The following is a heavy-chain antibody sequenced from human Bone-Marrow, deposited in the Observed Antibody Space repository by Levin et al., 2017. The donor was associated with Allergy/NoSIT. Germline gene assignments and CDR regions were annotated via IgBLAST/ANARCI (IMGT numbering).Heavy chain of an antibody. CDR3: AVSTGSYYSDFDY. CDR1: GFIFDYA. D-gene: IGHD1-26*01. V-gene: IGHV3-9*01. J-gene: IGHJ4*01. Sequence: GGSLRLSCVISGFIFDYAMHWVRQIPGGGLEWVSGISAKSDIIDYADSVKGRFTISRDNAKKSLFLQMDSLRPEDTALYYCAVSTGSYYSDFDYWGHGTPVTVSS. CDR2: ISAKSDII.